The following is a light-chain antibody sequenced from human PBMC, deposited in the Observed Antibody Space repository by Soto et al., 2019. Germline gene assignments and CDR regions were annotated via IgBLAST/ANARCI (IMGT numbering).Light chain of an antibody. CDR2: AAS. CDR1: QSISSY. CDR3: QQYNSYPLT. Sequence: EIKLTQSPSFLAASVGGRVTITCRASQSISSYLAWYQQKPGKAPKLLIYAASTLQSGVPSRFSGSGSGTEFTLTISSLQPDDFATYYCQQYNSYPLTFGQGTTVDIK. V-gene: IGKV1-9*01. J-gene: IGKJ1*01.